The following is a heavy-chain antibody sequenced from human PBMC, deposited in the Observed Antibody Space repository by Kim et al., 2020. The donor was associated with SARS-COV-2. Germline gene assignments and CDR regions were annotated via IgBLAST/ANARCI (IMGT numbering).Heavy chain of an antibody. V-gene: IGHV3-23*01. J-gene: IGHJ4*02. CDR1: GFTFSSYA. CDR2: ISGSGGST. D-gene: IGHD3-22*01. Sequence: GGSLRLSCAASGFTFSSYAMSWVRQAPGKGLEWVSAISGSGGSTYYADSVKGRFTISRDNSKNTLYLQMNSLRAEDTAVYYCANYPHCYYDSSCSGYWGQGTLVTVSS. CDR3: ANYPHCYYDSSCSGY.